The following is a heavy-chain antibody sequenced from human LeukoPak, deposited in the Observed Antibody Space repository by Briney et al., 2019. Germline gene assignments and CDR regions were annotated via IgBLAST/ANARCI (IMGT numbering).Heavy chain of an antibody. J-gene: IGHJ4*02. V-gene: IGHV4-39*01. CDR2: IYYSGST. CDR3: ARHIIAVAGTFGY. Sequence: PSETLSLTCTVSGGSISSSSYYWGWIRQSPGKGLEWIGSIYYSGSTYYNPSLKSRVTISVDTSKNQFSLKLSSVTAADTAVYYCARHIIAVAGTFGYWGQGTLVTVSS. D-gene: IGHD6-19*01. CDR1: GGSISSSSYY.